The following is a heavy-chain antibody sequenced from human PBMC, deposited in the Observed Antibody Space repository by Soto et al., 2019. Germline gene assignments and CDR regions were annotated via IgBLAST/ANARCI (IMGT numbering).Heavy chain of an antibody. CDR2: INAGNGNT. CDR1: GCTFTSYA. CDR3: ARAHRSRVNAYYDILTGYTFDY. D-gene: IGHD3-9*01. Sequence: GASVKVSCKASGCTFTSYAMHWVRQAPGQRLEWMGWINAGNGNTKYSQKFQGRVTITRDTSASTAYMELSSLRSEDTAVYYCARAHRSRVNAYYDILTGYTFDYWGQGTLVTVSS. V-gene: IGHV1-3*01. J-gene: IGHJ4*02.